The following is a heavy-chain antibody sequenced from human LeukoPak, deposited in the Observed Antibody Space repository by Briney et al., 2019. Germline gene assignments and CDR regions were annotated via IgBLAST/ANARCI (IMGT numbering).Heavy chain of an antibody. V-gene: IGHV3-21*01. CDR2: ISSSSSYI. CDR1: GFTFSSYS. Sequence: GGSLRLSCAVSGFTFSSYSMNWVRQAPGKGLEWVSSISSSSSYIYYADSVKGRFTISRDNAKNSLYLQMNSLGVEDTAVYYCARDLLRLDYWGQGTLVTVSS. CDR3: ARDLLRLDY. D-gene: IGHD4-17*01. J-gene: IGHJ4*02.